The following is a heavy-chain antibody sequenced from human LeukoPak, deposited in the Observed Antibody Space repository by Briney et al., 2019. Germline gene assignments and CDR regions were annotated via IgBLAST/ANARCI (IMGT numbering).Heavy chain of an antibody. V-gene: IGHV1-69*05. D-gene: IGHD6-13*01. Sequence: ASVKVSCKAPGGTFSSYAISWVRQAPGQGLEWMGGIIPIFGTANYAQKFQGRVTITTDESTSTAYMGLSSLRSEDTAVYYCATTISSSWFEPSDYWGQGTLVTVSS. CDR3: ATTISSSWFEPSDY. J-gene: IGHJ4*02. CDR2: IIPIFGTA. CDR1: GGTFSSYA.